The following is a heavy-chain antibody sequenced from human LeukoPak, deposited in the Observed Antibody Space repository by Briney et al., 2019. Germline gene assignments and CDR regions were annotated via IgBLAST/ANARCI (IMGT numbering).Heavy chain of an antibody. J-gene: IGHJ4*02. CDR2: INHSGST. CDR3: ARVAPYYYDSSGTSFDY. Sequence: SETLSLTCAVYGGSFSGYYWSWIRQPPGKGLEWIGEINHSGSTNYNPSLKSRVTISVDTSKNQFSLKLSSVTAADTAVYYCARVAPYYYDSSGTSFDYWGQGTLVTVSS. D-gene: IGHD3-22*01. CDR1: GGSFSGYY. V-gene: IGHV4-34*01.